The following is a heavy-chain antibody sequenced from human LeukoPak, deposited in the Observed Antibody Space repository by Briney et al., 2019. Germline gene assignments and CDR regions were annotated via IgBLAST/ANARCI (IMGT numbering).Heavy chain of an antibody. CDR1: GFTFSSYS. J-gene: IGHJ3*02. CDR3: ARGIGYCSSTSCYAGGAFDI. CDR2: ISSSSSYI. D-gene: IGHD2-2*01. V-gene: IGHV3-21*01. Sequence: GGSLRLSCVASGFTFSSYSMNWVRQAPGKGLEWVSSISSSSSYIYYADSVKGRFTISRDNAKNSLYLQMNSLRAEDTAVYYCARGIGYCSSTSCYAGGAFDIWGQGTMVAVSS.